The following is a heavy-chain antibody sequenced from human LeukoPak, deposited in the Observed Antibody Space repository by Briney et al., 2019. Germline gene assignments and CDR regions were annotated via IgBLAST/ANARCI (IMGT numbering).Heavy chain of an antibody. CDR1: GFTFSSYA. CDR3: AKVFRNYGDYFDY. V-gene: IGHV3-23*01. Sequence: PGGSLRLSCAASGFTFSSYAMSWVRQAPGKGLEWASAISGSGGSTYYADSVKGRFTISRDNSKNTLYLQMNSLRAEDTAVYYCAKVFRNYGDYFDYWGQGTLVTVSS. J-gene: IGHJ4*02. D-gene: IGHD4-17*01. CDR2: ISGSGGST.